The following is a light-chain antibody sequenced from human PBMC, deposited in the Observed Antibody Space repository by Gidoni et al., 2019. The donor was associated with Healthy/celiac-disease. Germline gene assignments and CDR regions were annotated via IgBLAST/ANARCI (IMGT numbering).Light chain of an antibody. Sequence: IVLTQSPATLSLAPGERATLSCSASQRVSSYLAWYQQKPGQAPRLLIDDASNRATGIPARFSGSGSGTDFTLTISILEPEDFAVYYCQQRSNWPPITFGQXTRLEIK. CDR1: QRVSSY. CDR3: QQRSNWPPIT. CDR2: DAS. V-gene: IGKV3-11*01. J-gene: IGKJ5*01.